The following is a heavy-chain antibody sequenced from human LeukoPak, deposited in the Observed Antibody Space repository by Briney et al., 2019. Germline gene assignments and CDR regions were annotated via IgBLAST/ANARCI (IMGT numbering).Heavy chain of an antibody. J-gene: IGHJ6*02. CDR3: ARGVIPMKTYYYGMDV. Sequence: GASVKVSCKASGYTFTSYDINWVRQATGQGLEWMGWMNPNSGNTGYAQKFQGRVTMTRNTSISTAYMELSSLRSEDTAVYYCARGVIPMKTYYYGMDVWGQGTTVTVS. D-gene: IGHD3-16*02. CDR2: MNPNSGNT. V-gene: IGHV1-8*01. CDR1: GYTFTSYD.